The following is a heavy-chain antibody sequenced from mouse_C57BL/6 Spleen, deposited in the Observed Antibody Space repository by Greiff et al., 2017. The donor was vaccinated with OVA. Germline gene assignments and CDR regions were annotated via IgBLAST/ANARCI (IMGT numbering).Heavy chain of an antibody. CDR2: ISYDGSN. Sequence: EVQLQESGPGLVKPSQSLSLTCSVTGYSITSGYYWNWIRQFPGNKLEWMGYISYDGSNNYNPSLKNRISITRDTSKNQFFLKLNSVTTEDTATYYCARGGYGVDYWGQGTSVTVSS. V-gene: IGHV3-6*01. CDR3: ARGGYGVDY. J-gene: IGHJ4*01. CDR1: GYSITSGYY. D-gene: IGHD2-2*01.